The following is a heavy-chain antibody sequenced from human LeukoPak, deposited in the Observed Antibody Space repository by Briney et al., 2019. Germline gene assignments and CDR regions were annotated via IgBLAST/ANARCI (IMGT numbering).Heavy chain of an antibody. CDR1: GYTFTSYG. CDR3: ARDQWVGATIYYYGMDV. CDR2: ISTYNGNT. V-gene: IGHV1-18*01. Sequence: ASVKVSCKASGYTFTSYGISWVRQAPGQGLEWMGWISTYNGNTNYAQKLQGRVTMTTDTSTSTAYMELRSLRSDDTAVYYCARDQWVGATIYYYGMDVWGQGTTVTVSS. D-gene: IGHD1-26*01. J-gene: IGHJ6*02.